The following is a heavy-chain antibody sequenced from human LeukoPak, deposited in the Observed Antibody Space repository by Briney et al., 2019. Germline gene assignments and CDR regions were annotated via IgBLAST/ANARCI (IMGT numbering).Heavy chain of an antibody. CDR3: ARGSVYYGFWSGYYSY. CDR1: GGSFSGYY. J-gene: IGHJ4*02. V-gene: IGHV4-34*01. CDR2: INHSGST. D-gene: IGHD3-3*01. Sequence: SETLSLTCAVYGGSFSGYYWSWIRQPPGKGLEWIGEINHSGSTNYNPSLKSRVTMSVDTSKNQFSLKLSSVTAADTAVYYCARGSVYYGFWSGYYSYWGREPWSPSPQ.